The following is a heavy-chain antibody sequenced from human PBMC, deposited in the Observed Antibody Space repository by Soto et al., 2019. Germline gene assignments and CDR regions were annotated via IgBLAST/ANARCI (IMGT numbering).Heavy chain of an antibody. CDR2: IFPIFGSA. J-gene: IGHJ4*02. Sequence: QVQLVQSGAEVKKPGSSVKVSCKASGYIFSSHAISWVRQAPGQGLEWVGGIFPIFGSANYAQKFQGRVTITADESTSTGYMERSSLRSEDTAVFFCARQLVRGLYYFNLWGQGTLITVSS. CDR3: ARQLVRGLYYFNL. CDR1: GYIFSSHA. D-gene: IGHD1-1*01. V-gene: IGHV1-69*01.